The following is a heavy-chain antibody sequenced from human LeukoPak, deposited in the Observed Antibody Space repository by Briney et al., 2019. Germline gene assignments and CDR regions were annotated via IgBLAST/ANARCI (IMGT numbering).Heavy chain of an antibody. CDR1: GGSFSDYY. D-gene: IGHD6-13*01. V-gene: IGHV4-59*01. CDR2: IYYSGTT. CDR3: ARGVYIAAAQYGY. J-gene: IGHJ4*02. Sequence: PSETLSLTCVVYGGSFSDYYWSWIRQPPGKGLEWIGYIYYSGTTNYNPSLKSRVTISVDTSKNQFSLKLSSVTAADTAVYYCARGVYIAAAQYGYWGQGTLVTVSS.